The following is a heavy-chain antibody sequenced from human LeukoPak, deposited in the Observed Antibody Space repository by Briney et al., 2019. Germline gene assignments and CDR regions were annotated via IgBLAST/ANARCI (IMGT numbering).Heavy chain of an antibody. CDR2: ISHDGNNK. CDR3: ATISSSWLAGGDNSYYGMDV. D-gene: IGHD2-2*01. V-gene: IGHV3-30*03. CDR1: GITFSSYG. J-gene: IGHJ6*02. Sequence: GGSLRLSCAASGITFSSYGMHWVRQAPGKGLEWVSVISHDGNNKDYGDSVKGRVTISRDNSKNTLYLQMNSLRPEDTAVYYCATISSSWLAGGDNSYYGMDVWGQGTTVTVSS.